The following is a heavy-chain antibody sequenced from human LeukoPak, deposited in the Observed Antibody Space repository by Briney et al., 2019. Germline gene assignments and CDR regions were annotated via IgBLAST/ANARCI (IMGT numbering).Heavy chain of an antibody. D-gene: IGHD3-10*01. CDR1: GYTFTSYG. CDR3: ARDGTTGLWFGARPYYYYMDV. V-gene: IGHV1-18*01. J-gene: IGHJ6*03. Sequence: GASVKVSCKASGYTFTSYGINWLRQAPGQGLEWMGWISAYNGNTYYAQKIQGRVTMTRDTSISTAYMELSRLRSDDTAVYYCARDGTTGLWFGARPYYYYMDVWGKGTTVTVSS. CDR2: ISAYNGNT.